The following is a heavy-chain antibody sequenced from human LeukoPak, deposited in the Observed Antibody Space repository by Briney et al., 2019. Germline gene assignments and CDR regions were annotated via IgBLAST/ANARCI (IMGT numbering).Heavy chain of an antibody. Sequence: GGSLKISCKGSGYSFTSYWIGWVRQMPGKGLEWMGIIYPGDSDTRYSPSFQGQVTISADKSISTAYLQWSSLKASDTAVYYCARQVSGSRPVDWFDPWGQGTLVTVSS. CDR1: GYSFTSYW. J-gene: IGHJ5*02. CDR2: IYPGDSDT. CDR3: ARQVSGSRPVDWFDP. V-gene: IGHV5-51*01. D-gene: IGHD3-10*01.